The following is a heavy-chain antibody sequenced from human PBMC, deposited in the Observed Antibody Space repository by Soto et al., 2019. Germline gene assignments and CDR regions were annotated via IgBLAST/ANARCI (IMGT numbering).Heavy chain of an antibody. Sequence: SETLSLTCTVSGGSISSGDYYWSWIRQPPGKGLEWIGYIYYSGSTYYNPSLKSRVTISVDTSKNQFSLKLSSVTAADTAVYYCAREEVYSYGYDYWGQGTLVTVSS. J-gene: IGHJ4*02. CDR3: AREEVYSYGYDY. V-gene: IGHV4-30-4*01. D-gene: IGHD5-18*01. CDR1: GGSISSGDYY. CDR2: IYYSGST.